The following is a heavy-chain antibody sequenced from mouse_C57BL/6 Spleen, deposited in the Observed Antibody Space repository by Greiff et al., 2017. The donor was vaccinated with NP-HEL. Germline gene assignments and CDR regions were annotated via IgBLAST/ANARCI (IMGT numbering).Heavy chain of an antibody. J-gene: IGHJ3*01. Sequence: EESGPGLVKPSQSLSLTCSVTGYSITSGYYWNWIRQFPGNKLEWMGYISYDGSNNYNPSLKNRISITRDTSKNQFFLKLNSVTTEDTATYYCAREGAYGNYGRFAYWGQGTLVTVSA. CDR3: AREGAYGNYGRFAY. V-gene: IGHV3-6*01. CDR1: GYSITSGYY. D-gene: IGHD2-1*01. CDR2: ISYDGSN.